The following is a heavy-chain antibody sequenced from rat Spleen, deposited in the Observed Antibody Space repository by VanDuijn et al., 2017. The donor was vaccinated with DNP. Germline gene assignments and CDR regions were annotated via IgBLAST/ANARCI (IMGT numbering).Heavy chain of an antibody. Sequence: EVQLVESDGGLVQPGRSLKLSCAASGFTFSDHNMAWVRQAPKKGLEWVTTINYDGSNTYYRDSVKGRFTISRDNAQSTLYLQMDSLRSEDTATYYCARHRTIMPYYYSMDAWGQGASVTVSS. D-gene: IGHD1-12*01. J-gene: IGHJ4*01. CDR1: GFTFSDHN. CDR3: ARHRTIMPYYYSMDA. V-gene: IGHV5-7*01. CDR2: INYDGSNT.